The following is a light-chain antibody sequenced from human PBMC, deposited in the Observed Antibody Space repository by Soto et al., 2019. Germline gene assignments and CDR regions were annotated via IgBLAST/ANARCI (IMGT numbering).Light chain of an antibody. J-gene: IGKJ1*01. CDR2: DDS. CDR3: QHYSTVWS. Sequence: DIQMTQSPSTLSASVGDRVTITCRASQSISSWLAWYQQKPGKAPKLLIYDDSSLESGVPSRFSGSGSGTEFTLTISSLQPEDFATYCCQHYSTVWSFGQGTKVDIK. CDR1: QSISSW. V-gene: IGKV1-5*01.